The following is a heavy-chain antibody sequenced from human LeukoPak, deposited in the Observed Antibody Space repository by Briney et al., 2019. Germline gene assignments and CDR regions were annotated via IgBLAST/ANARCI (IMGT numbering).Heavy chain of an antibody. J-gene: IGHJ5*02. CDR2: INPDGSVK. CDR3: ARGTSGGYSFDP. D-gene: IGHD6-19*01. CDR1: AFTFGSNW. Sequence: GGSLRLSCVISAFTFGSNWMSWVRQAPGKGLEWVANINPDGSVKYYVDSVEGRCTISREHAKNSLSLKMQSLVVGDDAVFFCARGTSGGYSFDPWDQGTLVTVSS. V-gene: IGHV3-7*01.